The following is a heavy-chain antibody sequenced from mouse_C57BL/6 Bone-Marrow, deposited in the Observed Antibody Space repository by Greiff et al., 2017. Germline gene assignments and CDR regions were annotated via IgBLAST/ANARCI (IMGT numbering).Heavy chain of an antibody. CDR2: INPGSGGT. D-gene: IGHD3-2*02. J-gene: IGHJ3*01. CDR3: ARSRRSSGSFPY. V-gene: IGHV1-54*01. CDR1: GYAFTNYL. Sequence: VQLQQSGAELVRPGTSVKVSCKASGYAFTNYLIEWVKQRPGQGLEWIGVINPGSGGTNYNEKFKGKATLTADKSSSTAYMQLSSLTSEDSAVYVCARSRRSSGSFPYWGRGTLVTVSA.